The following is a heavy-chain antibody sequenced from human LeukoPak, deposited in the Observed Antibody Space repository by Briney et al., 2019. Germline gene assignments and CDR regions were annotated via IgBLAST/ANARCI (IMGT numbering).Heavy chain of an antibody. D-gene: IGHD3-10*01. CDR3: ARSYANGADAFDI. J-gene: IGHJ3*02. V-gene: IGHV1-2*04. Sequence: GASVKVSCKASGYTFTSYYMHWVRQAPGQGLEWMGWINPNSGGTNYAQKFQGWVTMTRDTSISTAYMELSRLRSDDTAVYYCARSYANGADAFDIWGQGTMVTVSS. CDR1: GYTFTSYY. CDR2: INPNSGGT.